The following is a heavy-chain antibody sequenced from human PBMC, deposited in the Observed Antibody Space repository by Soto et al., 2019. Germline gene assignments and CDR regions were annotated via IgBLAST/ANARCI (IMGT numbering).Heavy chain of an antibody. D-gene: IGHD6-19*01. J-gene: IGHJ4*02. V-gene: IGHV3-74*01. CDR2: INSDGSNK. CDR3: ARDRDPNSSGWPDY. Sequence: GGSLRLSCAASGFTFWSYWVHWVRQTPGKGLVWVSRINSDGSNKYYADSVKGRFTISRDNSKNTLYLQMNSLRAEDTAVYYCARDRDPNSSGWPDYWGQGTLVTVSS. CDR1: GFTFWSYW.